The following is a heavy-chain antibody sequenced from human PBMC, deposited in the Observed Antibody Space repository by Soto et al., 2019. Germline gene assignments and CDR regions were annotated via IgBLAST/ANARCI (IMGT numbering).Heavy chain of an antibody. CDR2: VYYRGRS. CDR3: VSQRTSVLSQAYFDY. CDR1: GGSVSNSNYY. Sequence: SETLSLICTVSGGSVSNSNYYWGWIRQSPGKGLQWIGSVYYRGRSYSKSSVKSRITISVDTSKNQFSLNLNSVTASDTAVYFCVSQRTSVLSQAYFDYWGPGALVTVAS. J-gene: IGHJ4*02. D-gene: IGHD2-8*01. V-gene: IGHV4-39*01.